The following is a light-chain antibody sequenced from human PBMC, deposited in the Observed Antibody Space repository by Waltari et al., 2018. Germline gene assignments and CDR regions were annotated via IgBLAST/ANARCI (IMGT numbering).Light chain of an antibody. J-gene: IGKJ5*01. CDR1: QSVSSK. CDR2: GAS. CDR3: QQYNSWPPIT. Sequence: EIVMTQSPATLSVSPGERATLSCRASQSVSSKLAWYQHKPGQAPRLLIYGASTRATGIPARFSGSGSNTEFTLTITSVQSEDFAVYYCQQYNSWPPITFGQGTRLEI. V-gene: IGKV3-15*01.